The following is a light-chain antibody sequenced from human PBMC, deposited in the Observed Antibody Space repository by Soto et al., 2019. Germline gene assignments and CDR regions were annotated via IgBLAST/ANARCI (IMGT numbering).Light chain of an antibody. CDR3: QQYGSSPRT. V-gene: IGKV3-20*01. CDR2: GAS. CDR1: QSVSSSY. J-gene: IGKJ1*01. Sequence: EIVLTQSPGTLSLSPGERATFSCRASQSVSSSYLAWYQQKPGQAPRLLIYGASSRATGIPDRFSGSGSGPDFTLTISRLEPEDFAVYYCQQYGSSPRTFGQGTKVEIK.